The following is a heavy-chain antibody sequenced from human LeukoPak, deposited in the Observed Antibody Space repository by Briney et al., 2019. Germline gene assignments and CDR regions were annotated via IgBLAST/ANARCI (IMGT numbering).Heavy chain of an antibody. D-gene: IGHD6-6*01. CDR2: ITGSSDST. V-gene: IGHV3-23*01. Sequence: PGGSLRLSCAASGFTFSNYVMSWVRQAPGKGLEWVSAITGSSDSTYYADSVKGRFTSSRDNSKSTRFLQMNSLRAEDTAIYYCAKGSSNARPYYFDYWGQGTLATVSS. CDR3: AKGSSNARPYYFDY. J-gene: IGHJ4*02. CDR1: GFTFSNYV.